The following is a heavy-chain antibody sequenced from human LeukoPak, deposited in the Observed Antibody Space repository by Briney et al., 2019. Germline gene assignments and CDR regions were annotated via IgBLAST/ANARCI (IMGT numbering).Heavy chain of an antibody. Sequence: KPSETLSLTCAVYGGSFSDYYMSWIRQAPGKGLEWVSYISSSGSTIYYADSVKGRFTISRDNAKNSLYLQMNSLRAEDTAVYYCARAVPMDVWGKGTTVTISS. CDR3: ARAVPMDV. V-gene: IGHV3-11*01. J-gene: IGHJ6*03. CDR2: ISSSGSTI. CDR1: GGSFSDYY.